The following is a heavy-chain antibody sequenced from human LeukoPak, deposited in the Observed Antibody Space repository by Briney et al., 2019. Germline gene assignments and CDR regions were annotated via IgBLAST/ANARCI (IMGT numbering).Heavy chain of an antibody. J-gene: IGHJ4*02. V-gene: IGHV4-61*01. D-gene: IGHD3-10*01. CDR3: ARRGGSGGSFDY. Sequence: SETLSLTCSVSGGSVSSTNNYWSWIRQPPGKGLEWIGYIYYSGSTKYNPTLESRVTISIDTSKNQFSLALRSVTAADTAMYYCARRGGSGGSFDYWGQGTLVTVSS. CDR1: GGSVSSTNNY. CDR2: IYYSGST.